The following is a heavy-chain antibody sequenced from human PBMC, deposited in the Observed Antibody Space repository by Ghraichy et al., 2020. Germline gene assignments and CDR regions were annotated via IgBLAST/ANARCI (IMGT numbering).Heavy chain of an antibody. D-gene: IGHD3-10*01. V-gene: IGHV4-39*01. J-gene: IGHJ6*02. CDR1: GGSISSSSYY. CDR3: ARVYYYGSGSYFFYYYYGMDV. Sequence: SETLSLTCTVSGGSISSSSYYWGWIRQPPGKGLEWIGSIYYSGSTYYNPSLKSRVTISVDTSKNQFSLKLSSVTAADTAVYYCARVYYYGSGSYFFYYYYGMDVWGQGTTVTVSS. CDR2: IYYSGST.